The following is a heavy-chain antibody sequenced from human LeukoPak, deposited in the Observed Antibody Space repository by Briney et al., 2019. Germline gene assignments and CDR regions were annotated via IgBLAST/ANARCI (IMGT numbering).Heavy chain of an antibody. CDR1: GFTFDDYA. V-gene: IGHV3-9*01. CDR3: AKEEGGYSSGRGYYFDY. Sequence: GGSLRLSCAASGFTFDDYAMHWVRQAPGKGLEWVSGISWNSGSIGYADSVKGRFTISRDNAKNSLYLQMNSLRAEDTALYYCAKEEGGYSSGRGYYFDYWGQGTLVTVSS. J-gene: IGHJ4*02. CDR2: ISWNSGSI. D-gene: IGHD6-19*01.